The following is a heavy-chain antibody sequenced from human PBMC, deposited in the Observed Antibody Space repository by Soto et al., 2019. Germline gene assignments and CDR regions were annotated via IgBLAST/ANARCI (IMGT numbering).Heavy chain of an antibody. D-gene: IGHD3-3*01. CDR2: ISAYNGNT. CDR3: AREMTYYDFWSGYYTKYYFDY. Sequence: ASVKVSCKASGYTFTSYGISWVRQAPGQGLEWMGWISAYNGNTNYAQKLQGRVTMTTDTSTSTAYMELRSLRSDDTAVYYCAREMTYYDFWSGYYTKYYFDYWGQGTLVTVSS. J-gene: IGHJ4*02. V-gene: IGHV1-18*01. CDR1: GYTFTSYG.